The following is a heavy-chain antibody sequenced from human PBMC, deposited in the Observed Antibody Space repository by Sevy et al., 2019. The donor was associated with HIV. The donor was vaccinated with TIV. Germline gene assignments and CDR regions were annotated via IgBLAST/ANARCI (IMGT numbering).Heavy chain of an antibody. V-gene: IGHV3-30-3*01. D-gene: IGHD2-21*01. CDR3: ASVLHSPYYYYGMDV. CDR1: GFTFSSYA. CDR2: ISYDGSNK. J-gene: IGHJ6*02. Sequence: GGSLRLSCAASGFTFSSYAMNWVRQAPGMGLEWVAVISYDGSNKYYADSVKGRFTISRDNSKNTLYLQMNSLRAEDTAVYYCASVLHSPYYYYGMDVWGQRTTVTVSS.